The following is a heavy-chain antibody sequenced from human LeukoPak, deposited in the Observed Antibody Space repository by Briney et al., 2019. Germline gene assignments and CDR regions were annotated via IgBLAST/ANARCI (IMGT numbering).Heavy chain of an antibody. V-gene: IGHV1-2*02. CDR1: GYTFTGYY. CDR2: TNPNSGGT. CDR3: ARERSSTPYYTSPYFDY. D-gene: IGHD2-2*01. Sequence: ASVKVSCKASGYTFTGYYMHWVRQAPGQGLEWMGWTNPNSGGTNYAQKFQGRVTMTRDTSISTAYMELSRLRSDDTAVYYCARERSSTPYYTSPYFDYWGQGTLVTVSS. J-gene: IGHJ4*02.